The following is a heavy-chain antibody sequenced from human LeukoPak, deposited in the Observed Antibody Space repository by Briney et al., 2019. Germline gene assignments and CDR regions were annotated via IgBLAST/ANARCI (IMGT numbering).Heavy chain of an antibody. J-gene: IGHJ4*02. V-gene: IGHV3-48*02. CDR3: ARDCGSYSGFDS. Sequence: GGSLRLSCTASGFTFSTYDMIWVRQAPGKVLEWVSFISSRSSTLYYADSVKGRFTISRDNAKNSLYLQMNSLTDEDTAVYYCARDCGSYSGFDSWGQGTLVTVSS. CDR2: ISSRSSTL. D-gene: IGHD1-26*01. CDR1: GFTFSTYD.